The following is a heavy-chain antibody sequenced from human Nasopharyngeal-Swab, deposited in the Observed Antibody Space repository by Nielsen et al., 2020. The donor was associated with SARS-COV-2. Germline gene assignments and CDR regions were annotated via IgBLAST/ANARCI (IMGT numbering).Heavy chain of an antibody. V-gene: IGHV4-59*01. J-gene: IGHJ5*02. CDR2: IYYSGST. CDR3: ARGRFSSSWYCFDP. D-gene: IGHD6-13*01. Sequence: SETLSLTCTVSGGPISSYYWSWIRQPPGKGLEWIGYIYYSGSTNYNPSLKSRVTISIDLSKNQFSLNLSSVTAADTAVYYCARGRFSSSWYCFDPWGQGTLVTVSS. CDR1: GGPISSYY.